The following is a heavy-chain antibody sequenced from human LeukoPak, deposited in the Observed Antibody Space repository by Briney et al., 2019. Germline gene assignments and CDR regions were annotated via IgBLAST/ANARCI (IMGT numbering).Heavy chain of an antibody. J-gene: IGHJ5*02. V-gene: IGHV1-2*02. CDR1: GYTFTSYS. D-gene: IGHD4-11*01. CDR2: TNPSGGRT. Sequence: ASVKVSCKASGYTFTSYSLHWVRQAPGQGLEWMGMTNPSGGRTIYAQKFQGRVTMTRDTSISTAYMELSRLRSDDTAVYYCARSGGDYSADNWFDPWGQGTLVTVSS. CDR3: ARSGGDYSADNWFDP.